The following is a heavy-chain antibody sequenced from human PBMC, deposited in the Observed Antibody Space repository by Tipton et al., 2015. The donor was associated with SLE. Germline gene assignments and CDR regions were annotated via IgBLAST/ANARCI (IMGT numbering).Heavy chain of an antibody. V-gene: IGHV4-59*02. CDR3: ARSGHTYGYGYYHYYMDV. D-gene: IGHD5-18*01. CDR1: SGSVSGYY. Sequence: GLVKPSETLSLTCTVSSGSVSGYYWGWVRQPPGTGLEWIGSIYYGGSTKYNPSLTSRVTISVDTSQNQFSLRLRSVTAADAAVYFCARSGHTYGYGYYHYYMDVWGKGTTVIVSS. CDR2: IYYGGST. J-gene: IGHJ6*03.